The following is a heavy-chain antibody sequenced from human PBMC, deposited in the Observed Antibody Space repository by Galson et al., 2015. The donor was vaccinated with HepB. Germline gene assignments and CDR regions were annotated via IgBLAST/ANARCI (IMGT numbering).Heavy chain of an antibody. D-gene: IGHD6-13*01. V-gene: IGHV5-51*03. CDR2: IYPGDSDT. J-gene: IGHJ6*03. CDR3: ARRARYSSSWYAHYYYYYYMDV. Sequence: QSGAEVKKPGESLKISCKGSGYSFTSYWIGWVRQMPGKGLEWMGIIYPGDSDTRYSPSFQGQVTISADKSISTAYLQWSSLKASDTAMYYCARRARYSSSWYAHYYYYYYMDVWGKGTTATVSS. CDR1: GYSFTSYW.